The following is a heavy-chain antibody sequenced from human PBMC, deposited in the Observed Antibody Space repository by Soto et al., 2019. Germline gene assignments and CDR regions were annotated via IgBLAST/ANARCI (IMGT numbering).Heavy chain of an antibody. V-gene: IGHV3-30*18. J-gene: IGHJ5*02. CDR2: IAYDGSNK. Sequence: QVQLVESGGGVVQPGRSLRLSCVASGFTFSSYGMHWVRQAPGNGLEWVAVIAYDGSNKYYADSVKGRFTISRDNSKNTLYLQMNSLRAEDTAVYYCAKDNCISTSCYRLYNWFDPWGQGTLVTVSS. CDR3: AKDNCISTSCYRLYNWFDP. CDR1: GFTFSSYG. D-gene: IGHD2-2*01.